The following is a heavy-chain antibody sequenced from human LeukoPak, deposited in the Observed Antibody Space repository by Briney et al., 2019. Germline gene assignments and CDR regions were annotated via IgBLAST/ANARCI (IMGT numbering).Heavy chain of an antibody. V-gene: IGHV3-7*01. J-gene: IGHJ4*01. D-gene: IGHD6-13*01. CDR3: ARDGTAAGLYFDL. CDR1: GFTFSSYW. Sequence: GGSLRLSCAVSGFTFSSYWMNWVRRAPGKGLEWVASIRQDGGEKSYVDSVKGRFTISRDNTKNSLYLQMSSLRAEDTAVYYCARDGTAAGLYFDLWGQGTMVTVSS. CDR2: IRQDGGEK.